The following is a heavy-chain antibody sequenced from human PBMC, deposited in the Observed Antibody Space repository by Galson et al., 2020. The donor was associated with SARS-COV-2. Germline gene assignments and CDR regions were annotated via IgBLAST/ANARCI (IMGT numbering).Heavy chain of an antibody. CDR1: GFTFSSYS. Sequence: GESLKISCAASGFTFSSYSMNWVRQAPGKGLEWVSSISSSSSYIYYADSVKGRFTISRDNAKNSLYLQMNSLRAEDTAVYYCARDLLLRFSTSWGQGTLVTVSS. J-gene: IGHJ4*02. CDR2: ISSSSSYI. CDR3: ARDLLLRFSTS. V-gene: IGHV3-21*01. D-gene: IGHD3-3*01.